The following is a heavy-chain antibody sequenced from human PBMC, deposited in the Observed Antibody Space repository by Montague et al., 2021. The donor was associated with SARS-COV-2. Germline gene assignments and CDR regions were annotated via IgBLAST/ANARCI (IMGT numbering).Heavy chain of an antibody. CDR2: IYYSGST. D-gene: IGHD5/OR15-5a*01. V-gene: IGHV4-39*01. J-gene: IGHJ4*02. CDR3: ARRDLRCLRCGYYDY. Sequence: SETLSLTCTVSGGSINSSSYYWGWIRQSPGKGLEWIGSIYYSGSTYHNPSLKGRVTMSVDTSKNQFSLKLSSVTAADTAVYYCARRDLRCLRCGYYDYWGQGTLVTVSS. CDR1: GGSINSSSYY.